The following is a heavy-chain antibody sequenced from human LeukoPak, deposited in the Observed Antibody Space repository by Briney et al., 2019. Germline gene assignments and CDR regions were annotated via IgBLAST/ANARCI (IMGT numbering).Heavy chain of an antibody. CDR2: ISSSSSYI. J-gene: IGHJ3*02. D-gene: IGHD3-3*01. CDR1: GFTFSSYS. CDR3: ARRGERITIFGVVPDDAFDI. V-gene: IGHV3-21*01. Sequence: GGSLRLPCAASGFTFSSYSMNWVRQAPGKGLEWVSSISSSSSYIYYADSVKGRFTISRDNAKNSLYLQMNSLRAEDTAVYYCARRGERITIFGVVPDDAFDIWGQGTMVTVSS.